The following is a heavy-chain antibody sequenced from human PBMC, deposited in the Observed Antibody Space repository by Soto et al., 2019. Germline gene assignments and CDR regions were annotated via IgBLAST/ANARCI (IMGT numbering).Heavy chain of an antibody. CDR2: ISSSSSTI. V-gene: IGHV3-48*01. J-gene: IGHJ4*02. CDR3: ARDAHDPHGGSYPYYFDY. D-gene: IGHD1-26*01. Sequence: PGGSLRLSCAASGFTFSSYSMNWVRQAPGKGLEWVSYISSSSSTIYYADSVKGRFTISRDNAKNSLYLQMNRLRAEDTAVFYFARDAHDPHGGSYPYYFDYWGQGTLVTVSS. CDR1: GFTFSSYS.